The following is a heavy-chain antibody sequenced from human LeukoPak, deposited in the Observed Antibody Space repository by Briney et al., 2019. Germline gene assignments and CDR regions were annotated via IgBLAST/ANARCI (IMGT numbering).Heavy chain of an antibody. D-gene: IGHD3-22*01. Sequence: PSETLSLTCTVSGGSISSYYWSWIRQPPGKGLEWIGYIYYSGSTNYNPSLKSRVTISVDTSKNQFSLKLSSVIAADTAVYYCARDKRDYDTRWGAFDIWGQGTMVTVSS. CDR2: IYYSGST. CDR1: GGSISSYY. CDR3: ARDKRDYDTRWGAFDI. V-gene: IGHV4-59*12. J-gene: IGHJ3*02.